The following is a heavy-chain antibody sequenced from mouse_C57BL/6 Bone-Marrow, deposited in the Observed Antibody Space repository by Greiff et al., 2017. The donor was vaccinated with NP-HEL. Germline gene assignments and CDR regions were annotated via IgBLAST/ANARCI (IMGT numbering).Heavy chain of an antibody. J-gene: IGHJ3*01. CDR3: ARHYYGSGFAY. D-gene: IGHD1-1*01. CDR1: GFTFSSYG. CDR2: ISSGGSYT. Sequence: EVKLVESGGDLVKPGGSLKLSCAASGFTFSSYGMSWVRQTPDKRLEWVATISSGGSYTYYPDSVKGRFTISRDNAKNTLYLQMSSLKSEDTAMYYCARHYYGSGFAYWGQGTLVTVSA. V-gene: IGHV5-6*01.